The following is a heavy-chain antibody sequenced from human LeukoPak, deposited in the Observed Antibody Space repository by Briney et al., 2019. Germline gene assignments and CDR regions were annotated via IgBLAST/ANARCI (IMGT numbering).Heavy chain of an antibody. CDR3: ARDPRWLTPDCTSTSCYENYFDP. CDR1: GYSISSGYQ. D-gene: IGHD2-2*01. V-gene: IGHV4-38-2*02. J-gene: IGHJ5*02. Sequence: SDTLALTCGVSGYSISSGYQWAWIRPSPGKGVDGSGSIYHRCSAHYKQALKRRVTISVETSKNQFSLNMYSVTAADTAVYYCARDPRWLTPDCTSTSCYENYFDPWGQGTLVTVSS. CDR2: IYHRCSA.